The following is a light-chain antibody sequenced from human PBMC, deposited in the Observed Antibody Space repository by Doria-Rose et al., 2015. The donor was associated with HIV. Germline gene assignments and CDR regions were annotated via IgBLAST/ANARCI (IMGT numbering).Light chain of an antibody. Sequence: EIRMTQSPSSLSASVGDRVTITCRASLDISNYVAWYHQKPGKIPKLLIYAAVTSQSGVPSRFSGSGSGRDFTLTITSLQPEDVATYFCQKYNSAPLTFGQGTKVEIK. CDR3: QKYNSAPLT. J-gene: IGKJ1*01. CDR2: AAV. V-gene: IGKV1-27*01. CDR1: LDISNY.